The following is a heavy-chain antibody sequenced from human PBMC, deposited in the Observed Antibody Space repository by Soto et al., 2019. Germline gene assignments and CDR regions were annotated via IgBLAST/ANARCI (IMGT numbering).Heavy chain of an antibody. V-gene: IGHV3-48*02. CDR2: ISSNSGTI. D-gene: IGHD3-10*01. CDR1: GFIFTSYA. Sequence: GGSLRLSCAASGFIFTSYAMNWVRQAPGKGLEWVSYISSNSGTIYYTDSVKGRFTISRDNTKNSLYLQMNSLRDEDTAVYYCARDWYYYGSGSYYTFDYWGQGTLVTVSS. CDR3: ARDWYYYGSGSYYTFDY. J-gene: IGHJ4*02.